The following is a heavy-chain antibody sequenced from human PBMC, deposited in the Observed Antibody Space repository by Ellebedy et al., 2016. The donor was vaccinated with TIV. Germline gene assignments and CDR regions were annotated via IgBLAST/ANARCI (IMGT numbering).Heavy chain of an antibody. J-gene: IGHJ4*02. CDR2: ISWNSGSI. CDR1: GFTFDDYA. CDR3: AEARDYGDPIDY. Sequence: SLKISXAASGFTFDDYAMHWVRQAPGKGLEWVSGISWNSGSIGYVDSVKGRFTISRDNAKNSLYLQMNSLRAEDTALYYCAEARDYGDPIDYWGQGTLVTVSS. V-gene: IGHV3-9*01. D-gene: IGHD4-17*01.